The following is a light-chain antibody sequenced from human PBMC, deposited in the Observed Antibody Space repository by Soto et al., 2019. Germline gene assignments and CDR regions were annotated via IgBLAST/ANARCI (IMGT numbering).Light chain of an antibody. V-gene: IGKV3-15*01. CDR3: QQYDHWWT. Sequence: IVMTQSPATLSVSPGERATLSCRASQSVRSNLVWYQQKPGQAPRLLIYDASIRATGIPVRFSGSGSGTVFTLTISSLQSEDSAVYYCQQYDHWWTFGQGTKVEIK. CDR2: DAS. CDR1: QSVRSN. J-gene: IGKJ1*01.